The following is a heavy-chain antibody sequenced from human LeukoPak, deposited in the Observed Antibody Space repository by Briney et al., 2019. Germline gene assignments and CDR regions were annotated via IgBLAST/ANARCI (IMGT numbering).Heavy chain of an antibody. CDR2: IKRKSDGGTT. D-gene: IGHD6-13*01. V-gene: IGHV3-15*01. CDR3: ARAAAGPGDY. CDR1: GFTFSNAW. J-gene: IGHJ4*02. Sequence: PGGSLRLSCAASGFTFSNAWMTWVRQAPGKGLEWVGRIKRKSDGGTTDYAAPVKGRFTISRDNAKNSLYLQMNSLRAEDTAVYYCARAAAGPGDYWGQGTLVTVSS.